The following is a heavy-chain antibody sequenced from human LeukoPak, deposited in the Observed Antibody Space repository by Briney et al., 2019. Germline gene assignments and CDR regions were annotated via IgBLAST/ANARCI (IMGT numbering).Heavy chain of an antibody. CDR3: AKQSGASCYTAADY. D-gene: IGHD2-2*02. Sequence: GGSLRLSCAASGFTFSSYAMSWVRQAPGKGLEWVSAISGSGGSTYYADSVKGRVTISRDNSKNTLFLQMNSLRAEDTAVYYCAKQSGASCYTAADYWGQGTLVTVSS. CDR2: ISGSGGST. J-gene: IGHJ4*02. CDR1: GFTFSSYA. V-gene: IGHV3-23*01.